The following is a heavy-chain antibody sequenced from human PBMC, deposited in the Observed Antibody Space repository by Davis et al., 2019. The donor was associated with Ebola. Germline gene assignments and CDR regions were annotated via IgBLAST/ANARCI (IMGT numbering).Heavy chain of an antibody. V-gene: IGHV4-61*01. CDR2: IYYSGST. CDR1: GGSVSSGSYY. D-gene: IGHD6-19*01. J-gene: IGHJ4*02. Sequence: ESLKISCTVSGGSVSSGSYYWSWIRQPPGKGLAWIGYIYYSGSTNYNPSLKSRVTISVDTSKNQFSLKLSSVTAADTAVYYCARGESSGWYDYWGQGTLVTVSS. CDR3: ARGESSGWYDY.